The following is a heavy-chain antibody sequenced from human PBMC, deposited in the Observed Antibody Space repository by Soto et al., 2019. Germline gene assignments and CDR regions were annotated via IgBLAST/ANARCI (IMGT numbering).Heavy chain of an antibody. D-gene: IGHD6-19*01. CDR1: GGTFSSYA. Sequence: ASVKVSCKASGGTFSSYAISWVRQAPGQGLEWMGGIIPIFGTANYAQKFQGRVTITADESTSTAYMELSSLRSEDTAVYYCATHRGIAVASNLDYWGQGTLVTVSS. CDR2: IIPIFGTA. CDR3: ATHRGIAVASNLDY. J-gene: IGHJ4*02. V-gene: IGHV1-69*13.